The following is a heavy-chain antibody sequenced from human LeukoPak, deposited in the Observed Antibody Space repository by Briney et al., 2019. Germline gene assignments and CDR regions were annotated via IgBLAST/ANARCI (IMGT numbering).Heavy chain of an antibody. D-gene: IGHD3-22*01. CDR3: ARATFTYYYDSSGYYPDY. CDR1: GDSVSSNSAA. V-gene: IGHV6-1*01. J-gene: IGHJ4*02. Sequence: SQTLSLTCAISGDSVSSNSAAWNWIRQSPSRGLEWLGRTYYRSKWYNDHAVSVKSRITINPDTSKNQFSLQLNSVTPEDTAVYYCARATFTYYYDSSGYYPDYWGQGTLVTVSS. CDR2: TYYRSKWYN.